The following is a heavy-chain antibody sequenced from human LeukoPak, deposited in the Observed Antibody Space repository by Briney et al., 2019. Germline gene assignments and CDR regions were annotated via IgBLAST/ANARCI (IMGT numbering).Heavy chain of an antibody. D-gene: IGHD2-15*01. CDR1: GGSFSGYY. V-gene: IGHV4-34*01. CDR3: ARGRGDIVVVVAATYRGGIDY. J-gene: IGHJ4*02. Sequence: SETLSLTCAVYGGSFSGYYWSWIRQPPGKGLEWIGEINHSGSTNYNPSLKSRVTISVDTSKNQFSLKLSSVTAADTAVYYCARGRGDIVVVVAATYRGGIDYWGQGTLVTVSS. CDR2: INHSGST.